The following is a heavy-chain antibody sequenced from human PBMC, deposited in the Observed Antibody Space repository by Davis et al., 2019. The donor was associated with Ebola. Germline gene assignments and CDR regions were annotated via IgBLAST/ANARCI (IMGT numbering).Heavy chain of an antibody. CDR3: ARGHNYAHEY. D-gene: IGHD4-11*01. J-gene: IGHJ4*02. CDR2: VILKSGAT. CDR1: GYTFTDYN. V-gene: IGHV1-2*06. Sequence: ASVTVSCKASGYTFTDYNIHWLRPAPGQGLEWLGRVILKSGATNYAQQFQGRVTMTRDTSISTVYMELSSLRYDDTADYYCARGHNYAHEYWGQGTLVTVSS.